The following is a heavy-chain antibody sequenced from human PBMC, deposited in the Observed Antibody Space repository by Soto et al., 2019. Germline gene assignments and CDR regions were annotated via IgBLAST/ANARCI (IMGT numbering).Heavy chain of an antibody. CDR1: GFTFSNCA. Sequence: EVQMWESGGGLVQPGGSLRLSCEASGFTFSNCAMSWVRQAPGKGLEWVSGISGTGRSTFYADSVKDRFTISRDNSKNTVYLQMTSLRAEDTAVYYCAKGNTTGWYFFDYWGQGTLVTVSS. V-gene: IGHV3-23*01. J-gene: IGHJ4*02. CDR2: ISGTGRST. CDR3: AKGNTTGWYFFDY. D-gene: IGHD6-19*01.